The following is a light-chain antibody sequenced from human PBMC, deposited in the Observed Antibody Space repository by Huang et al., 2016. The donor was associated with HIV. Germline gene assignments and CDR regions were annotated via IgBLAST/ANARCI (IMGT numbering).Light chain of an antibody. CDR3: QQLSNWPPLT. CDR2: DAS. Sequence: EIVLTQSPATLSLSPGERATLSCRASQSVSSYLSWYQQRPGQAPRLLIYDASNRATSNPARFSVHGSGTDFTLTISSLEPEDFAVYYCQQLSNWPPLTFGGGTKVEIK. J-gene: IGKJ4*01. CDR1: QSVSSY. V-gene: IGKV3-11*01.